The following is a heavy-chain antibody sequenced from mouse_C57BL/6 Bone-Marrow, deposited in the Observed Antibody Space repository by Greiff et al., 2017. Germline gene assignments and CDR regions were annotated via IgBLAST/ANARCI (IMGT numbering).Heavy chain of an antibody. J-gene: IGHJ4*01. CDR3: ARLGYYGSRGYAMDY. Sequence: QVQLQQPGAELVKPGASVKMSCKASGYTFTSYWITWVKQRPGQGLEWIGDIYPGSGSTNYTEKFTSKATLTVDTSSSTAYMQLSSLTSEDSAVYYCARLGYYGSRGYAMDYWGQGTSVTVSS. CDR2: IYPGSGST. V-gene: IGHV1-55*01. CDR1: GYTFTSYW. D-gene: IGHD1-1*01.